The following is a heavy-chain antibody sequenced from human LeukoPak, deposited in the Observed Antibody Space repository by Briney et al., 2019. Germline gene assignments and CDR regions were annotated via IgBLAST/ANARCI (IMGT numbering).Heavy chain of an antibody. V-gene: IGHV4-39*01. CDR2: IYYVGGT. CDR3: ARLFPGTTYHYYGMDV. J-gene: IGHJ6*02. Sequence: SETLSLTCSVSGGSISSTSHYWGWLRQPPGKGLEWIGIIYYVGGTYYNPSLKSRVTVSVDTSKNQFSLKLSSVTAADTAVYYCARLFPGTTYHYYGMDVWGQGTTVTVSS. D-gene: IGHD1-1*01. CDR1: GGSISSTSHY.